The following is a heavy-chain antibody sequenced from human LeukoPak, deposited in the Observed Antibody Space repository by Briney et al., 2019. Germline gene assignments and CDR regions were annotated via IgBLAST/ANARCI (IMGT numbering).Heavy chain of an antibody. CDR1: GYTFTSYY. J-gene: IGHJ4*02. Sequence: GASVKVSCKASGYTFTSYYMHWVRQAPGQGLEWMGIINPSGGSTSYAQKFQGRVTMTRDMSTSTVYMELSSLRSEDTAVYYCAGPGYCTNGVCPLDYWGQGTLVTVSS. CDR3: AGPGYCTNGVCPLDY. D-gene: IGHD2-8*01. CDR2: INPSGGST. V-gene: IGHV1-46*01.